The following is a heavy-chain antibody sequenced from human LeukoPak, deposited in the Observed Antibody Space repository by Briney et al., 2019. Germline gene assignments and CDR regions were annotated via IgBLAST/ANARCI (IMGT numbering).Heavy chain of an antibody. V-gene: IGHV1-2*02. CDR2: INPNSGGT. CDR3: ARDPRTTRNAFDI. Sequence: ASVKVCCKASGYTFTAYYMHWMRQAPGQGLEWMGWINPNSGGTNYAQKFQGRVTMTRDTSISTAYMELSRLRSDDTAVYYCARDPRTTRNAFDIWGQGTMVTVSS. J-gene: IGHJ3*02. CDR1: GYTFTAYY. D-gene: IGHD4-11*01.